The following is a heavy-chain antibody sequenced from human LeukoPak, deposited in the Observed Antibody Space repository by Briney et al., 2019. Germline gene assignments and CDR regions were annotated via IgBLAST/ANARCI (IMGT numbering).Heavy chain of an antibody. V-gene: IGHV4-34*01. CDR3: ARGRGLQHRYSYGGGAFDI. D-gene: IGHD5-18*01. CDR2: INHSGST. J-gene: IGHJ3*02. Sequence: SETLSLTCAVYGGSFSGYYWSWIRQPPGKGLEWIGEINHSGSTNYNPSLKSRVTISVDTSKNQFSLKLSSVTAADTAVYYCARGRGLQHRYSYGGGAFDIWGQGTMVTVSS. CDR1: GGSFSGYY.